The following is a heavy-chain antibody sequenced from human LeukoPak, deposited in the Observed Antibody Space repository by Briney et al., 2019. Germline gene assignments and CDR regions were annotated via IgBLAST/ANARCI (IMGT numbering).Heavy chain of an antibody. CDR1: GGSISSGSYY. Sequence: SETLSLTCTVSGGSISSGSYYWSWIRQPAGKGLEWIGRIYSSGSTNYNPSLKSRVTISLDTSKNQFSLKLSSVTAADTAVYYCARQYSDMTGYHRGELYWYFDLWGRGTLVTVSS. J-gene: IGHJ2*01. D-gene: IGHD3-9*01. CDR3: ARQYSDMTGYHRGELYWYFDL. CDR2: IYSSGST. V-gene: IGHV4-61*02.